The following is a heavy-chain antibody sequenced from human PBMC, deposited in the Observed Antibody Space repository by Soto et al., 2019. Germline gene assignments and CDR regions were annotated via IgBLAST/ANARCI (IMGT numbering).Heavy chain of an antibody. CDR2: IIPIFGTA. D-gene: IGHD3-10*01. CDR3: ARVGDGIEVPGRIQYFDH. V-gene: IGHV1-69*13. CDR1: AGTFSSYA. Sequence: SVKVSCKASAGTFSSYAISWVRQAPGQGLEWMGGIIPIFGTANYAQKFQGRVTITADESTSTAYMELSSLRSEDTAVYYCARVGDGIEVPGRIQYFDHWGQGTLVTVSS. J-gene: IGHJ4*02.